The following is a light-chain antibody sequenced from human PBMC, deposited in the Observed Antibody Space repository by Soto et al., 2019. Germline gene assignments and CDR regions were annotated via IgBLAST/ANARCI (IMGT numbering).Light chain of an antibody. J-gene: IGKJ1*01. CDR2: TAS. CDR3: QQYNKWPQT. V-gene: IGKV3-15*01. CDR1: QSVSTY. Sequence: EIVLTQSPATLSLSPGERAALSCRASQSVSTYLAWYQQKPGQAPRLFIYTASTRATGIPAKFSASGSGTEFTLTISSLQSEEFAVYYCQQYNKWPQTVGQGTKVDIK.